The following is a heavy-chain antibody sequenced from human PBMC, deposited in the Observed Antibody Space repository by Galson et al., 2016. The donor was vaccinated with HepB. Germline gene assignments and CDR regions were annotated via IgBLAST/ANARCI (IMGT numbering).Heavy chain of an antibody. J-gene: IGHJ4*02. CDR2: ISPDGRIT. Sequence: SLRLSCAASGFTFSGHWMRWVRQAPGKGLVWVSRISPDGRITDYADSVRGRLAISRDNAENTLHLQMNGLRDDDAALYYCTKDFDNNGGYWGQGTLVTVSS. CDR3: TKDFDNNGGY. V-gene: IGHV3-74*01. CDR1: GFTFSGHW. D-gene: IGHD1/OR15-1a*01.